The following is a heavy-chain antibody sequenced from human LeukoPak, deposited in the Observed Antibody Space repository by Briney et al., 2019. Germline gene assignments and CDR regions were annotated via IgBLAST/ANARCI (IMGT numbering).Heavy chain of an antibody. CDR2: KYHSGNT. D-gene: IGHD7-27*01. J-gene: IGHJ4*02. Sequence: PSETLSLTCAVSGYSISSGYYWGWIRQPPGEGLGWIWSKYHSGNTYYNPSIKSRVTISVDTSKNQFSLKLSSVTAADTAVYYCARLRMGMGSVDYWGQGTLVTVSS. V-gene: IGHV4-38-2*01. CDR1: GYSISSGYY. CDR3: ARLRMGMGSVDY.